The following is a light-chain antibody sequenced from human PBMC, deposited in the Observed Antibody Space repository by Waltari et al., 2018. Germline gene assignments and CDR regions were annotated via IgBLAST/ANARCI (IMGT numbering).Light chain of an antibody. V-gene: IGKV1-39*01. CDR2: GAS. Sequence: DIQLTQSPSSLSASVGDRVNISCHSSQDINISLNWYQHKTGEAPKLLIYGASTLHSGVPSRFAGSGSGTKFTLTINGLQPEDFASYFCQQSHTSPVTFGQGTTLE. J-gene: IGKJ2*01. CDR1: QDINIS. CDR3: QQSHTSPVT.